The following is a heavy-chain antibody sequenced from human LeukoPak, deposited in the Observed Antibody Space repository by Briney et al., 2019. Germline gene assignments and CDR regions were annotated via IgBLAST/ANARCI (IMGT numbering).Heavy chain of an antibody. D-gene: IGHD1-26*01. CDR3: ARDLVGATGYFDY. J-gene: IGHJ4*02. Sequence: GASVKVSSKPPGYTSTGYYMHSVRQAPGQRLEWMGRINHNSGGTNYAQKFQGRVTMNRDTSISTAYMELSRLRSDDTAVYYCARDLVGATGYFDYWGQGTLVTVSS. CDR2: INHNSGGT. V-gene: IGHV1-2*06. CDR1: GYTSTGYY.